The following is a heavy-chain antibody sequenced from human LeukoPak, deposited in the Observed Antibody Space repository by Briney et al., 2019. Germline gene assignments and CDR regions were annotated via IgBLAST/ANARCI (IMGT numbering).Heavy chain of an antibody. CDR3: ASNPDY. CDR2: SSSNGRTK. Sequence: GGSLRLPCGASGLTYSDYYKRWMRQAPGKELEYVSYSSSNGRTKYYEGSVKGLITISRDNAKNSLYVQMYSLRAEDTAVYDCASNPDYWGRGTLVTVSS. V-gene: IGHV3-11*01. D-gene: IGHD1-14*01. CDR1: GLTYSDYY. J-gene: IGHJ4*02.